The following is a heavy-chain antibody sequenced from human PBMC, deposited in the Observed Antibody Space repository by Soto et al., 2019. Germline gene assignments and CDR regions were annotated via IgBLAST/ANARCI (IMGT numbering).Heavy chain of an antibody. CDR3: ARYLLSVAAAGSYYYYYGMDV. CDR1: GGSISSSSYY. Sequence: PSETLSLTCTVSGGSISSSSYYWGWIRQPPGKGLEWIGSIYYSGSTYYNPSLKSRVTISVDTSKNQFSLRLSSVTAADTAVYYCARYLLSVAAAGSYYYYYGMDVWGQGTTVTVSS. J-gene: IGHJ6*02. D-gene: IGHD6-13*01. V-gene: IGHV4-39*01. CDR2: IYYSGST.